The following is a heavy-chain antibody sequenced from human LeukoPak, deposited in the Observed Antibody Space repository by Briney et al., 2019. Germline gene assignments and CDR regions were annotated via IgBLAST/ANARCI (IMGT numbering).Heavy chain of an antibody. D-gene: IGHD2-2*01. J-gene: IGHJ4*02. V-gene: IGHV4-30-4*08. CDR3: ARGLVGYCSSTSCYGIYGDPLGFDY. CDR1: GGSISSGDYY. CDR2: IYYSGSS. Sequence: SETLFLTCTVSGGSISSGDYYWSWIRQPPGKGLEWIGYIYYSGSSYYNPSLKSRVTISVDTSKNQFSLKLSSVTAADTAVYYCARGLVGYCSSTSCYGIYGDPLGFDYWGQGTLVTVSS.